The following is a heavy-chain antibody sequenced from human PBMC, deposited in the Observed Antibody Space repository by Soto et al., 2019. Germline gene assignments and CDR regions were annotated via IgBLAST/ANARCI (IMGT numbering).Heavy chain of an antibody. CDR1: GGTLSTFINYP. V-gene: IGHV1-69*06. J-gene: IGHJ4*02. CDR3: ARRDTSGFLRYFDN. D-gene: IGHD3-3*01. CDR2: IVPNIGTV. Sequence: SVKVSCKASGGTLSTFINYPINWVRQAPGQGLEWMGGIVPNIGTVNYAQKFQGRVTITADTSTGTAYMELSNLRSEDSALYYCARRDTSGFLRYFDNWGQGTLVTAPQ.